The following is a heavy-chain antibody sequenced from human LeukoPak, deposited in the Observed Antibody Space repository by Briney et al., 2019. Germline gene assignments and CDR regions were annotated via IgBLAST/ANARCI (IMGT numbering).Heavy chain of an antibody. V-gene: IGHV1-69*04. D-gene: IGHD4-17*01. CDR2: IIPILGIA. CDR3: ARGTTTVTNNWFDP. J-gene: IGHJ5*02. Sequence: SVKVSCKASGGTFSSYAISWVRQAPGQGLGWMGRIIPILGIANYAQKFQGRVTITADKSTSTAYMELSSLRSEDTAVYYCARGTTTVTNNWFDPWGQGTLVTVSS. CDR1: GGTFSSYA.